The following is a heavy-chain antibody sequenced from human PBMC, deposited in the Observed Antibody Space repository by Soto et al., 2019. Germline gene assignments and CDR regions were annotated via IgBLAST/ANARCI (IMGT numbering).Heavy chain of an antibody. V-gene: IGHV4-34*01. J-gene: IGHJ6*02. Sequence: PSETLSLTCSVYGGSFSGYYWSWIRQPPGKGLEWIGEINHSGSTNYNPSLKSRVTISVDTSKNQFSLKLSSVTAADTAVYYCARVRATAPVVTSPSKPRFYYYGMDVWCQGSTVTV. CDR3: ARVRATAPVVTSPSKPRFYYYGMDV. CDR2: INHSGST. CDR1: GGSFSGYY. D-gene: IGHD1-26*01.